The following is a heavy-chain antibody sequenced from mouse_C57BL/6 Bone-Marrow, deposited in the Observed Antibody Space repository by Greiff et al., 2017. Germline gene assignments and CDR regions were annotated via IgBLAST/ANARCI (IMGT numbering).Heavy chain of an antibody. J-gene: IGHJ3*01. V-gene: IGHV1-55*01. CDR1: GYTFTSYW. Sequence: QVQLQQPGAELVKPGASVKMSCKASGYTFTSYWITWVKQRPGQGLEWIGDIYPGSGSTNYNEKFKSKATLTVDTSSSTAYMQLSSLTSEDSAVYYCARMTYGSPPWFAYWCQGTLVTVSS. CDR3: ARMTYGSPPWFAY. D-gene: IGHD1-1*01. CDR2: IYPGSGST.